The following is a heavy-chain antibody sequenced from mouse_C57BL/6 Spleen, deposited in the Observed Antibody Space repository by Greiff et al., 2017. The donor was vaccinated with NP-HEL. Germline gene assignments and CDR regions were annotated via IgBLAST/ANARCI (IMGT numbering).Heavy chain of an antibody. CDR1: GYAFTNYL. J-gene: IGHJ1*03. Sequence: QVHVKQSGAELVRPGTSVKVSCKASGYAFTNYLIEWVKQRPGQGLEWIGVINPGSGGTNYNEKFKGKATLTADKSSSTAYMQLSSLTSEDSAVYFCARSDGSSPYWYFDVWGTGTTVTVSS. CDR2: INPGSGGT. D-gene: IGHD1-1*01. V-gene: IGHV1-54*01. CDR3: ARSDGSSPYWYFDV.